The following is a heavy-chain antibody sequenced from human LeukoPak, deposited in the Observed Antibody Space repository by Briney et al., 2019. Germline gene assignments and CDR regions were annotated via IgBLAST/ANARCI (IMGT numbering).Heavy chain of an antibody. Sequence: GRSLRLSCAASGFTFSSYGMHWVRQAPGKGLEWVAVMWYDGSNKYYADSVKGRFTISRDNSKNTLYLQMNSLRAEDTAVYYCARDSSSVVVVSPPDYWGQGTLVTVSS. V-gene: IGHV3-33*01. J-gene: IGHJ4*02. D-gene: IGHD2-15*01. CDR3: ARDSSSVVVVSPPDY. CDR1: GFTFSSYG. CDR2: MWYDGSNK.